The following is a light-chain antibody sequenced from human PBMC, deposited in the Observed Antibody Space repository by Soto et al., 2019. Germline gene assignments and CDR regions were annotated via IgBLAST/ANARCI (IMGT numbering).Light chain of an antibody. CDR3: SSYTSSSTRV. V-gene: IGLV2-14*01. J-gene: IGLJ1*01. CDR1: SSDVGGYNY. Sequence: QSVLTQPASVSGSPGQSITISCTGTSSDVGGYNYVSWYQHHPGKAPKLMIYEVSNRPSGGSNRFSGSKSGNTASLTISGLQAEDEADYYCSSYTSSSTRVFGTGTKVTV. CDR2: EVS.